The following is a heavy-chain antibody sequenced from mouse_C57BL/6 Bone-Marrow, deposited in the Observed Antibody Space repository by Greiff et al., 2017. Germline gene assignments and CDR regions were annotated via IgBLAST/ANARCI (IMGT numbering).Heavy chain of an antibody. Sequence: QVQLQQPGAELVRPGSSVKLSCKASGYTFTSYWMHWVKQRPIQGLEWIGNIDPSDSETHYNQKFKDKATLTVDKSSSTAYMQLSSLTSEDSAVYYYARGITTVVSDYWGQGTTLTVSS. CDR1: GYTFTSYW. CDR3: ARGITTVVSDY. D-gene: IGHD1-1*01. J-gene: IGHJ2*01. CDR2: IDPSDSET. V-gene: IGHV1-52*01.